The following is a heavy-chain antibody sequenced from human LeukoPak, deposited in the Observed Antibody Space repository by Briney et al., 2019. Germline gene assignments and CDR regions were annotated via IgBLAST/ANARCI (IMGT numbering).Heavy chain of an antibody. D-gene: IGHD5-12*01. V-gene: IGHV3-7*01. CDR2: IKQDGSAK. CDR1: AFIFSGHW. Sequence: GGSLRLSCEGSAFIFSGHWMNWVRQTPGKGLAWVANIKQDGSAKYYMDSVKGRFAISRDNAKNSLYLRMNSLGAEDTAVYYCARVNPLVAPGALDIWGQGTMDAVSS. J-gene: IGHJ3*02. CDR3: ARVNPLVAPGALDI.